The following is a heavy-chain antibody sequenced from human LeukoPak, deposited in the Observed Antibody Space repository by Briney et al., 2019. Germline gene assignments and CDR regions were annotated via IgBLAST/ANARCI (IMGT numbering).Heavy chain of an antibody. D-gene: IGHD6-13*01. V-gene: IGHV4-61*02. J-gene: IGHJ6*04. CDR1: GGSISSGSYY. CDR2: IYTSGST. Sequence: SETLSLTCTVSGGSISSGSYYWSWIRQPAGKGLEWIGRIYTSGSTNYNPSLKSRVTISVDTSKNQFSLKVNSVTAADTAVYYCTRDIGSFRQDVWGKGTTVTVSS. CDR3: TRDIGSFRQDV.